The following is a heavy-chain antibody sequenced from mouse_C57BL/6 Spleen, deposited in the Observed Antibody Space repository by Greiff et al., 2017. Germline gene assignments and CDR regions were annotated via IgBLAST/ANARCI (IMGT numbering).Heavy chain of an antibody. CDR2: ISSGGSYT. CDR1: GFTFSSYG. Sequence: EVKLMESGGDLVKPGGSLKLSCAASGFTFSSYGMSWVRQTPDTRLEWVATISSGGSYTYYPDSVKGRFTISRDNAKNTLYLQMSSLQSEDTAMYYCARQNGYYSSNPYYAMDYWGQGTSVTVSS. D-gene: IGHD1-1*01. CDR3: ARQNGYYSSNPYYAMDY. J-gene: IGHJ4*01. V-gene: IGHV5-6*01.